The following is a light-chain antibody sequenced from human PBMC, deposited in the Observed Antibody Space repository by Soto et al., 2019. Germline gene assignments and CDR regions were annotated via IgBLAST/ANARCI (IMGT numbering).Light chain of an antibody. CDR3: QQRNKWPPVT. V-gene: IGKV3-11*01. CDR2: DAS. J-gene: IGKJ4*01. CDR1: PSVSNS. Sequence: SVLTQSPATLSLSPGERATLSCRASPSVSNSLAWYQHKPGQAPRLLIYDASNRATGVPTRFSGSGSGTDFTLTISSREPEDFAVYYCQQRNKWPPVTFGGGTRVEIK.